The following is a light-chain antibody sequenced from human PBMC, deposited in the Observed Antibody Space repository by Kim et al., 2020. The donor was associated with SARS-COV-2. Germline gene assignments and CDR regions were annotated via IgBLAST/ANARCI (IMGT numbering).Light chain of an antibody. CDR1: QSVSSN. J-gene: IGKJ2*01. CDR3: QQYNNWHYT. V-gene: IGKV3-15*01. CDR2: GAS. Sequence: SVSPGERATLSCRASQSVSSNLAWYQQKPGQAPRLLIYGASTRATGIPARFSGSGSGTEFTLTISSLQSEDFAVYYCQQYNNWHYTFGQGTKLEIK.